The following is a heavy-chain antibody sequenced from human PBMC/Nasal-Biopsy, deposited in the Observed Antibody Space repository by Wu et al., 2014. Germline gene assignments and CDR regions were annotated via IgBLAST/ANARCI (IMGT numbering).Heavy chain of an antibody. CDR2: IDWDDDK. Sequence: ALVKPTQTLTLTCSFSGFSLSTSEMSVSWIRQPPGKALEWLARIDWDDDKYYNTSLKTRLTISKDTSKNQVVLTMTNMDPVDTATYHCARVRALQLLRASNTNYSYFYMDVWGKGTTVTVSS. J-gene: IGHJ6*03. CDR1: GFSLSTSEMS. CDR3: ARVRALQLLRASNTNYSYFYMDV. D-gene: IGHD2-2*01. V-gene: IGHV2-70*11.